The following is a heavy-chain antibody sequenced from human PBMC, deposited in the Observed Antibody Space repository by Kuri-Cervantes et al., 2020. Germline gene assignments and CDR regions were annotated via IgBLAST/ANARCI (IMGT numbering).Heavy chain of an antibody. D-gene: IGHD6-13*01. CDR3: AGPRHSASWYEFDY. CDR1: GFTFDDYG. Sequence: GGSLRLSCAASGFTFDDYGMSWVRQAPGKGLEWVSGINWNGGSTGYADSVKGRFTISRDNAKNSLYLQMNSLRADDTAVYYCAGPRHSASWYEFDYWGQGTLVTVSS. V-gene: IGHV3-20*04. J-gene: IGHJ4*02. CDR2: INWNGGST.